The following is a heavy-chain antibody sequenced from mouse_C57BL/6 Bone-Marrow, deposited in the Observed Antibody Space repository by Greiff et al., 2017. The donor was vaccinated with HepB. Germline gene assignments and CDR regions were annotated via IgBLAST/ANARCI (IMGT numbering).Heavy chain of an antibody. CDR2: ISSGSSTI. D-gene: IGHD2-2*01. Sequence: EVKLMESGGGLVKPGGSLKLSCAASGFTFSDYGMHWVRQAPEKGLEWVAYISSGSSTIYYADTVKGRFTISRDNAKNTLFLQMTSLRSEDTAMYYCATMVTGFFDYWGQGTTLTVSS. CDR1: GFTFSDYG. J-gene: IGHJ2*01. V-gene: IGHV5-17*01. CDR3: ATMVTGFFDY.